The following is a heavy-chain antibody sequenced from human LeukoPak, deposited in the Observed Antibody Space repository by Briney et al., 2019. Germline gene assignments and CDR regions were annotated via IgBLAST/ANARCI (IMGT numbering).Heavy chain of an antibody. V-gene: IGHV4-34*01. Sequence: SETLSLTCAVYGGSFSGYYWSWIRQPPGKGLEWIGEINHSGSTNYNPSLKSRVTISVDTSKNQFSLKQSSVTAADTAVYYCARGIPYQLLSYYYMDVWGKGTTVTVSS. J-gene: IGHJ6*03. D-gene: IGHD2-2*01. CDR1: GGSFSGYY. CDR2: INHSGST. CDR3: ARGIPYQLLSYYYMDV.